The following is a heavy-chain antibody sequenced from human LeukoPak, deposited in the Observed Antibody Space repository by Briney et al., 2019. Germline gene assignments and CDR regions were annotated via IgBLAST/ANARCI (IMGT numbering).Heavy chain of an antibody. J-gene: IGHJ6*02. V-gene: IGHV4-31*03. D-gene: IGHD2-15*01. CDR3: TRTGGGSCSGGGCYLLYGMDV. Sequence: SETLSLTCTVSGGSISSGGYYWSWLRQHPGQGLEWIANIYYGGSTYYNPSLESRVTISVDTYTNQLSLKLSSVTAADTAVYFCTRTGGGSCSGGGCYLLYGMDVWGPGTTVTVSS. CDR2: IYYGGST. CDR1: GGSISSGGYY.